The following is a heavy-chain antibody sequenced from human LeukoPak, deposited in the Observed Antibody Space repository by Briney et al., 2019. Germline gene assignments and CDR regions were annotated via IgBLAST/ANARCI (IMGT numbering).Heavy chain of an antibody. D-gene: IGHD3-10*01. Sequence: SETLSLTCTVSGGSLNSYYWSWIRHPPGPGLEWIGYIYYSGSTNYNPSLKSRVTISVDTSKNQFSLRLISVTAADTAVYYCARDRHGSGSAHSFDPWGQGILVTVSS. CDR1: GGSLNSYY. CDR2: IYYSGST. CDR3: ARDRHGSGSAHSFDP. J-gene: IGHJ5*02. V-gene: IGHV4-59*01.